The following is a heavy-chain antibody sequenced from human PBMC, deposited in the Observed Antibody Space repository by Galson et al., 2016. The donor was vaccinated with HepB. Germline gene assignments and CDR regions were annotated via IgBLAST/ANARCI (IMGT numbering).Heavy chain of an antibody. CDR1: GFTFTTYA. CDR3: ARGNHLYV. V-gene: IGHV3-23*01. J-gene: IGHJ6*04. D-gene: IGHD1-14*01. CDR2: ISTGGGAT. Sequence: SLRLSCAASGFTFTTYAMNWVRQAPGKGLEWVSTISTGGGATYYAPSVKGRFTISRDTSKSTLYLQMSSLRAEDTALYYCARGNHLYVWGRGTTVTVSS.